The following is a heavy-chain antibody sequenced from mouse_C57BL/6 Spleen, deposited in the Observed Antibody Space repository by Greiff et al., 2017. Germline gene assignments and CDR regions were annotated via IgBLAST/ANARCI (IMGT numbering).Heavy chain of an antibody. Sequence: VQLQQSGPVLVKPGASVKMSCKASGYTFTDYYMNWVKQSHGKSLEWIGVINPYNGGTSYNQKFKGKATLTVDKSSSTAYMELTSLTSEDSAGYYCARGDRSFWGQGTTLTVSS. CDR3: ARGDRSF. V-gene: IGHV1-19*01. CDR2: INPYNGGT. CDR1: GYTFTDYY. J-gene: IGHJ2*01.